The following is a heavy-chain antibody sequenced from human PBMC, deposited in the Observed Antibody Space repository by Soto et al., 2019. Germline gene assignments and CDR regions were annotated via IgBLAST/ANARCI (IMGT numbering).Heavy chain of an antibody. Sequence: SETLSLTCAVSGGSVNNNHGWTWVRQPPGKGLEWIGEIYYSGSTYYNPSLKSRVTISVDTSKNQFSLKLSSVTAADTAVYYCARDLQYSRLFYGMDVWGQGTTVTVSS. CDR3: ARDLQYSRLFYGMDV. J-gene: IGHJ6*02. V-gene: IGHV4-4*02. D-gene: IGHD6-13*01. CDR1: GGSVNNNHG. CDR2: IYYSGST.